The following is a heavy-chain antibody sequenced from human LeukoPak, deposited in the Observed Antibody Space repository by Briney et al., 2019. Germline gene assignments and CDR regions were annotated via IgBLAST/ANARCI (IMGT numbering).Heavy chain of an antibody. J-gene: IGHJ4*02. CDR3: AKSGYNRFDY. Sequence: SETLSLTCTLSGYSISNDYYWGWIRPPPGKGLEWIGSFYRSGSIYYNPSLMSRVTISVDTSKNQFSLKLSSVTAADTAVYYCAKSGYNRFDYWGQGTLVTVSS. CDR2: FYRSGSI. CDR1: GYSISNDYY. V-gene: IGHV4-38-2*02. D-gene: IGHD5-24*01.